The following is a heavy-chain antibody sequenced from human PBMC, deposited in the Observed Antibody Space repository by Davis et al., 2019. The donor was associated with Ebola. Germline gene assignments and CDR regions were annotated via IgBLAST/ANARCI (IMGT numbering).Heavy chain of an antibody. D-gene: IGHD6-6*01. CDR2: IWYDGINK. Sequence: GESLKISCAASGFTFSSFGMHWVRQAPGKGLEWVATIWYDGINKDYADSVKGRFTISRDNSKNTLYLQMNSLRAEDTAVFYCARGRSAPGYFDLWGRGTRVTVSS. V-gene: IGHV3-33*01. J-gene: IGHJ2*01. CDR1: GFTFSSFG. CDR3: ARGRSAPGYFDL.